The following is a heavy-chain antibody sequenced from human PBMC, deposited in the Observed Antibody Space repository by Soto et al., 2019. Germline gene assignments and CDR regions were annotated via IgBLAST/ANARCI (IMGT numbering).Heavy chain of an antibody. CDR1: GGFISSGGYY. V-gene: IGHV4-31*03. D-gene: IGHD5-12*01. CDR2: IYYSGST. J-gene: IGHJ4*02. CDR3: ARSLGIVATKSHSLGY. Sequence: QVQLQESGPGLVKPSQTLSLTCTVSGGFISSGGYYWSWIRQHPGKGLEWIGYIYYSGSTYYNPSLKSRVTISVDTSKNQSSLKLSSVTAADTAVYYCARSLGIVATKSHSLGYWGQGTLVTVSS.